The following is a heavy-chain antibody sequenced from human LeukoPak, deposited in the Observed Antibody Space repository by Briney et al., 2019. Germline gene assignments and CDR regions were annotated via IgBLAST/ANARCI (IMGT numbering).Heavy chain of an antibody. J-gene: IGHJ4*02. V-gene: IGHV3-7*01. CDR3: ARGYYGSGSSSFDY. CDR1: GFTFSSYW. D-gene: IGHD3-10*01. Sequence: GGSLRLSCAASGFTFSSYWMSWVRQAPGKGLEWVANIKQDGSEKYYVDSVKGRFTIPRDNAKNSLYLQMNSLRAEDTAVYYCARGYYGSGSSSFDYWGQGTLVTVSS. CDR2: IKQDGSEK.